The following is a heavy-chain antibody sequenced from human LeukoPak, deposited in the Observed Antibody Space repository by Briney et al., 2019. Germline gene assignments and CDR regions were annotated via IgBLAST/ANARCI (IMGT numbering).Heavy chain of an antibody. CDR2: ISGSGGST. Sequence: PGGSLRLSCAASGFTFSSYAMTWVRRAPGKGLEWVSVISGSGGSTYYADSVKGRFTISRDNSKNTLYLQMNSLRAEDTAVYYCARGHADYSGSWYGRFDYWGQGTLVTVSS. CDR3: ARGHADYSGSWYGRFDY. CDR1: GFTFSSYA. D-gene: IGHD6-13*01. J-gene: IGHJ4*02. V-gene: IGHV3-23*01.